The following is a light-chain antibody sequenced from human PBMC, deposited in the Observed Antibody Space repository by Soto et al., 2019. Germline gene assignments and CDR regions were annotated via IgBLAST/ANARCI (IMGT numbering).Light chain of an antibody. V-gene: IGKV1-9*01. CDR1: QGISSY. Sequence: IQLTQSPSSLSASVGDRVTITCRASQGISSYLAWYQQKPGKAPKLLIYAASTLRSGVPSRFSVSGSGTDFTLTISSLQPEDIATNDGQLLNSYPPTFGGGTKVEIK. CDR2: AAS. J-gene: IGKJ4*01. CDR3: QLLNSYPPT.